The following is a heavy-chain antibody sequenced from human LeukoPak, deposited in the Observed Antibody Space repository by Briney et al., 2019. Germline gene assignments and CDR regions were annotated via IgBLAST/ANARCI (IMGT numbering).Heavy chain of an antibody. J-gene: IGHJ4*02. V-gene: IGHV1-69*08. D-gene: IGHD3-16*01. CDR1: GDTFSTYT. CDR3: ARVERGGVLVV. Sequence: TVKVSCKASGDTFSTYTVTWVRQAPGQGLEWMGGVIPILGTPNYAQKFQGRVTITADKSTTTVSIDLRSLRSDDTAVYYCARVERGGVLVVWGPGTLVIVSS. CDR2: VIPILGTP.